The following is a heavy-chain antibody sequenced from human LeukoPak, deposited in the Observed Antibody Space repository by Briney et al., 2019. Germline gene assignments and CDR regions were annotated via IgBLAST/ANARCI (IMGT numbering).Heavy chain of an antibody. V-gene: IGHV3-21*01. CDR2: ISSSSSYI. D-gene: IGHD2-2*01. CDR3: ARVGRYCSSTSCYDY. Sequence: PGGSLRLSCAASGFTFSSYSMNWVRQAPGKGLEWVSSISSSSSYIYYADSVKGRFTISRDSAKNSLYLQMNSLRAEDTAVYYCARVGRYCSSTSCYDYWGQGTLVTVSS. J-gene: IGHJ4*02. CDR1: GFTFSSYS.